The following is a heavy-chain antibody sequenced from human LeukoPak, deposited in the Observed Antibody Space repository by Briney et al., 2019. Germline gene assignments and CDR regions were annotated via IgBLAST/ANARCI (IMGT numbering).Heavy chain of an antibody. D-gene: IGHD3-16*01. V-gene: IGHV3-23*01. CDR2: ISGSGGRT. CDR1: GFNFSNYA. CDR3: AKDHYDNWFDP. J-gene: IGHJ5*02. Sequence: GGSLRLSCAAYGFNFSNYAMSWVRQAPGKGLEWVSAISGSGGRTYYADSVKGRFTISRDNSKSTLYLQMNSQRADDTAIYYCAKDHYDNWFDPWGQGTLVTVSS.